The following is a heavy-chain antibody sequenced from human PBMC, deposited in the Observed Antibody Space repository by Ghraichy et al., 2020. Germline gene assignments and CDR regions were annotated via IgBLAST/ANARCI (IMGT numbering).Heavy chain of an antibody. CDR3: ARDFSILGWLNWFDP. D-gene: IGHD2/OR15-2a*01. V-gene: IGHV4-59*01. J-gene: IGHJ5*02. CDR2: IYYSGST. CDR1: GGSISSYY. Sequence: SATLSLTCTVSGGSISSYYWSWIRQPPGKGLEWIGYIYYSGSTNYNPSLKSRVTISVDTSKNQFSLKLSSVTAADTAVYYCARDFSILGWLNWFDPWGQGTLVTVSS.